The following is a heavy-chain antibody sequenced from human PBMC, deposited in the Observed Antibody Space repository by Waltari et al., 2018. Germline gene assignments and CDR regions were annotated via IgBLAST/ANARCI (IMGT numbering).Heavy chain of an antibody. Sequence: EVQLVESGGGLVQPGRSLRLSCAASGFTFDDYAMHCVRQAPGKGLEWVSGISWNSGSIGYADSVKGRFTISRDNAKNSLYLQMNSLRAEDMALYYCAKGRGDLDAFDIWGQGTMVTVSS. CDR1: GFTFDDYA. CDR2: ISWNSGSI. D-gene: IGHD2-21*02. CDR3: AKGRGDLDAFDI. J-gene: IGHJ3*02. V-gene: IGHV3-9*03.